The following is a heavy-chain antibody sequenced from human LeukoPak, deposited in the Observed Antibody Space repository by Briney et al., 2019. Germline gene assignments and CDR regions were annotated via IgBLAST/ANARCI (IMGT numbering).Heavy chain of an antibody. CDR1: GFTFRDYH. Sequence: PGGSLRLSCAASGFTFRDYHMNWVRQVPGQGLEWVAYISSNSETIYYAESVKGRFTISRDNAEKSLFLQMNNLRAEDTTVYYCARGLVYHDFWSGYYSWFDPWGLGTLVTVSS. J-gene: IGHJ5*02. CDR2: ISSNSETI. V-gene: IGHV3-48*01. CDR3: ARGLVYHDFWSGYYSWFDP. D-gene: IGHD3-3*01.